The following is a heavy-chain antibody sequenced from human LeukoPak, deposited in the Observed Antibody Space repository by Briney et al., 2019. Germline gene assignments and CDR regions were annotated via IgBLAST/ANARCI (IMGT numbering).Heavy chain of an antibody. V-gene: IGHV3-64*01. D-gene: IGHD3-10*01. CDR1: GFTFSSYA. J-gene: IGHJ4*02. Sequence: GGSLRLSCAASGFTFSSYAMHWVRQAPGKGLEYVSAISSNGGSTYYANSVKGRFTISRDNSKNTLYFQMGSLRAEDMDVYYCAGPSGSYYTSLDYWGQGTLVTVSS. CDR2: ISSNGGST. CDR3: AGPSGSYYTSLDY.